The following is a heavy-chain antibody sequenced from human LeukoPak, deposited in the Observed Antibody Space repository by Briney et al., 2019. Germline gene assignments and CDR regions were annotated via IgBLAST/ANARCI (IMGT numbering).Heavy chain of an antibody. D-gene: IGHD5-18*01. V-gene: IGHV4-59*01. Sequence: SETLSLTCTVSGGSISSYYWSWIRQPPGKGLEWIGYIYYSGSTNYNPSLKSRVTISVDTSKNQFSLKLSSVTAADTAVYYCARVLPPGPYSYGCMDVWGKGTTVTVSS. J-gene: IGHJ6*03. CDR1: GGSISSYY. CDR3: ARVLPPGPYSYGCMDV. CDR2: IYYSGST.